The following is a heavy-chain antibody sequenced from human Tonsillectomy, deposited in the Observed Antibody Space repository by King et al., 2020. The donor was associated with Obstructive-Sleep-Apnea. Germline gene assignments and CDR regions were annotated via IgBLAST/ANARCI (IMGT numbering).Heavy chain of an antibody. CDR1: GYSISSGYY. CDR3: ARVGTYGSVRPLYFDY. J-gene: IGHJ4*02. V-gene: IGHV4-38-2*02. CDR2: IYHSGST. Sequence: QLQESGPGLVKPSETLSLTCTVSGYSISSGYYWGWIRQPPGKGLEWIGSIYHSGSTYYNPSLKSRVTISVDTPKNQFSLKLSSVTAADTAVYYCARVGTYGSVRPLYFDYWGQGTLVTVSS. D-gene: IGHD3-10*01.